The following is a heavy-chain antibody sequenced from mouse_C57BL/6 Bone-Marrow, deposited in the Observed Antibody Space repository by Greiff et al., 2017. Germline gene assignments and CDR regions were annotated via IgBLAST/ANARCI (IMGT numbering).Heavy chain of an antibody. CDR2: IYPSDSDT. CDR1: GYTFPSYW. CDR3: ALYGNYFDY. J-gene: IGHJ2*01. D-gene: IGHD2-1*01. V-gene: IGHV1-61*01. Sequence: QVQLQQPGAELVRPGSSVKLSCKASGYTFPSYWMDWVKPRPGPGLEWIGNIYPSDSDTHSNQKFKDKATLTVDKSSSTAYMQLSSLTSEDSAVYYCALYGNYFDYWGQGTTLTVSS.